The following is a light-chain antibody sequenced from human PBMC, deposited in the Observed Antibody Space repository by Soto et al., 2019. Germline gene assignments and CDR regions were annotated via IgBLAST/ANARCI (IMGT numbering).Light chain of an antibody. CDR1: SSDVGGYNY. V-gene: IGLV2-11*01. CDR3: CSYAGSTRYV. J-gene: IGLJ1*01. CDR2: DVS. Sequence: QSALTQPRSVSGSPGQSVTISCTGTSSDVGGYNYVSWYQQHPGKAPKVMIYDVSERPSGVPDRFSGSKSGNTASLTISGLQAEEEAYYYCCSYAGSTRYVLGTGTKLTVL.